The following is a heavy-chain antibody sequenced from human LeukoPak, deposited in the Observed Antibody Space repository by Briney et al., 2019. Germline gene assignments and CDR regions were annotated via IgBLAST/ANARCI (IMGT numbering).Heavy chain of an antibody. CDR2: IYSGGT. V-gene: IGHV3-53*05. J-gene: IGHJ4*02. D-gene: IGHD6-13*01. CDR1: GFTVSSNY. Sequence: GSLRLSCAASGFTVSSNYMSWVRQAPGKGLEWVSVIYSGGTYYADSVKGRFTISRDNSKNTLYLQMNSLRAEDTAVYYCARDLEGDFGSSWYFDYWGQGTLVTVSS. CDR3: ARDLEGDFGSSWYFDY.